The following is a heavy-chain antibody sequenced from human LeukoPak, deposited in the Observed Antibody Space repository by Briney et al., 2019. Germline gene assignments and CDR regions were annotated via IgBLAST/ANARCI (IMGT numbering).Heavy chain of an antibody. CDR3: ARRVHYYGSGSFDY. Sequence: PSETLSLTCTVSGGSISSYYWSWIRQPAGKGLEWIGRIYTSGSTNYNPSLKSRVTISVDTSKNQFSLKLSSVTAADTAVYYCARRVHYYGSGSFDYWGQGTLVTVSS. V-gene: IGHV4-4*07. D-gene: IGHD3-10*01. CDR2: IYTSGST. CDR1: GGSISSYY. J-gene: IGHJ4*02.